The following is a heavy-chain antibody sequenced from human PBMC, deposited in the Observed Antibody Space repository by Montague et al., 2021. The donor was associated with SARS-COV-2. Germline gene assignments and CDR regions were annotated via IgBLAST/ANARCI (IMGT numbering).Heavy chain of an antibody. CDR3: ARGGSVIMVRGLIADAFDI. CDR1: GFTFSSYE. V-gene: IGHV3-48*03. D-gene: IGHD3-10*01. CDR2: ISSSGSAK. J-gene: IGHJ3*02. Sequence: FRRLSCAASGFTFSSYEMNWVRQAPGKGLEWVSYISSSGSAKYYADSVKGRFTISRDNAKNSLYLQMNSLRAEDTAVYYCARGGSVIMVRGLIADAFDIWGQGTMVTVSS.